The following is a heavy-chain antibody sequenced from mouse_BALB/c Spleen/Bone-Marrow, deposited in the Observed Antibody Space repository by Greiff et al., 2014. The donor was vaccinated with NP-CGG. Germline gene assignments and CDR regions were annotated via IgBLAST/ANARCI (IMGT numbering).Heavy chain of an antibody. J-gene: IGHJ2*01. CDR3: ARYYYGSSYFDY. CDR1: GFNIKDTY. V-gene: IGHV14-3*02. CDR2: IDPASGNT. Sequence: VQLQQSGAELVKPGASVKLSCTASGFNIKDTYMHWVKQRPEQGLEWTGRIDPASGNTKYDPKFQGKATITADTSSNTAYLQLSSLTSEDTAVYYCARYYYGSSYFDYWGQGTTLTVSS. D-gene: IGHD1-1*01.